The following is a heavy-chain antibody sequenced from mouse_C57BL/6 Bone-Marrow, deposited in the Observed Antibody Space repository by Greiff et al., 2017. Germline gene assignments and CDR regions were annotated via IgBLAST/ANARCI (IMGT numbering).Heavy chain of an antibody. J-gene: IGHJ3*01. D-gene: IGHD2-3*01. V-gene: IGHV1-82*01. Sequence: QVQLQQSGPELVKPGASVKISCKASGYAFSSSWMNWVKQRPGKGLEWIGRIYPGDGATNYNRKFKGKATLTADKSSSTAYMQLSSLTSEDSAVYYCAREGWLLPWFAYWGQGTLVTVSA. CDR3: AREGWLLPWFAY. CDR2: IYPGDGAT. CDR1: GYAFSSSW.